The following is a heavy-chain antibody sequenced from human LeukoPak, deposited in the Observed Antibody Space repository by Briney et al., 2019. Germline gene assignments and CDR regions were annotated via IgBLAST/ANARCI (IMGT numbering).Heavy chain of an antibody. CDR1: GGSFSGYY. CDR3: ARGGLAAAGNNWFDP. D-gene: IGHD6-13*01. CDR2: INHSGST. V-gene: IGHV4-34*01. J-gene: IGHJ5*02. Sequence: SETLSLTCAVYGGSFSGYYWSWIRQPPGKGLEWIGEINHSGSTNYNPSLKSRVTISVDTFKNQFSLKLSSVTAADTAVYYCARGGLAAAGNNWFDPWGQGTLVTVSS.